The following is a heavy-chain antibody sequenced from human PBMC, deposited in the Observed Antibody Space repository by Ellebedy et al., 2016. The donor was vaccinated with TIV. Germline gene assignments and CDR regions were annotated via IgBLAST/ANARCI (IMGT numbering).Heavy chain of an antibody. CDR3: ARDSLEWIVGAMSGHLGH. Sequence: GESLKISCAASGFTFSSYSMNWVRQAPGKGLEWISYISSTSSTIYYADSVKGRFTISRDNAKNSLYLQMNSLRAEDTAVYYCARDSLEWIVGAMSGHLGHWGQGTLVTVSS. J-gene: IGHJ5*02. CDR2: ISSTSSTI. D-gene: IGHD1-26*01. CDR1: GFTFSSYS. V-gene: IGHV3-48*01.